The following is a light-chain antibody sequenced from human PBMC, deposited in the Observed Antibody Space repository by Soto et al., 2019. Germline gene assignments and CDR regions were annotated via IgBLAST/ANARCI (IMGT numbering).Light chain of an antibody. J-gene: IGLJ3*02. V-gene: IGLV2-23*02. CDR1: SSDIGSYNF. CDR3: CSYVVTGIGV. CDR2: EVS. Sequence: QSVLTQPASVSGSPGQSITISCTGTSSDIGSYNFVSWYQQHPGKAPKYMIYEVSKRPSGISNRFSGSKSGNTASLTISGLQAEDEADYYCCSYVVTGIGVFGGGTKLTVL.